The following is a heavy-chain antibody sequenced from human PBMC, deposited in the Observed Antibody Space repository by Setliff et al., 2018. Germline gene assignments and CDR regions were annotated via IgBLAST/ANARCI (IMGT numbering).Heavy chain of an antibody. V-gene: IGHV3-21*01. CDR1: GFTLRSYW. CDR3: ASDPSYGSSLYYYMDV. J-gene: IGHJ6*03. CDR2: LSSANNYI. Sequence: GGSLRLSCAASGFTLRSYWMIWVRQAPGKGLEWVSSLSSANNYILYADSVKGRFTISRDNAKSSLYLQMNSLRGDDTAVYYCASDPSYGSSLYYYMDVWGKGTTVTVSS. D-gene: IGHD6-19*01.